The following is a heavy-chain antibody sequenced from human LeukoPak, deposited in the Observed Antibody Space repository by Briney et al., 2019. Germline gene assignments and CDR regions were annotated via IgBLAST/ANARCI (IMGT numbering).Heavy chain of an antibody. Sequence: GGSLRLSCRGSGLRFGGDAVSGVPQAPGKGLEWGGLIRDKVSGGRKEYVASVRGRLNISRDDSRSIAYLQMTRLKTEDTAVYYCTINYYNGSLYEEYWGQGTLVTVSS. J-gene: IGHJ4*02. CDR1: GLRFGGDA. V-gene: IGHV3-49*04. D-gene: IGHD3-22*01. CDR3: TINYYNGSLYEEY. CDR2: IRDKVSGGRK.